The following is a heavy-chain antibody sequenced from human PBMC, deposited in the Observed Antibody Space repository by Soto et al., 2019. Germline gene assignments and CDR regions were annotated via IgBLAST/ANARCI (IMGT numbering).Heavy chain of an antibody. Sequence: XASLSLPCTVCGGSVSSYYWSWIRQPPGKGLGWIGYIYYSGSTNYNPSLKSRVTISVDTSKNQFSLKLSSVTAADTAVYYCARRLMVRGVKGKRYYYYGMDVWGQRTTVTVSS. D-gene: IGHD3-10*01. CDR1: GGSVSSYY. V-gene: IGHV4-59*02. CDR3: ARRLMVRGVKGKRYYYYGMDV. J-gene: IGHJ6*02. CDR2: IYYSGST.